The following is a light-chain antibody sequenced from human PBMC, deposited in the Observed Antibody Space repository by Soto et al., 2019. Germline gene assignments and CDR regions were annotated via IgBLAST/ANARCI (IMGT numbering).Light chain of an antibody. CDR3: QQYGSSSQA. Sequence: EIVLTQSPGTLSWSPGERATLSCRASQSVSSSYLAWYQQKPGQAPRLLIYGASSRATGIPDRFSGSGSGTDFTLTISRLEPQDFAVYYCQQYGSSSQAFGQGTRLEIK. J-gene: IGKJ5*01. CDR1: QSVSSSY. CDR2: GAS. V-gene: IGKV3-20*01.